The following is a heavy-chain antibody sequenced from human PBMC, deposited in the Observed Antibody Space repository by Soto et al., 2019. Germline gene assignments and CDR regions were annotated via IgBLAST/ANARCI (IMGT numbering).Heavy chain of an antibody. CDR1: GDTFKNCV. CDR2: IIPLFGTT. J-gene: IGHJ6*02. CDR3: AAELGFGKLSVV. D-gene: IGHD3-10*01. V-gene: IGHV1-69*01. Sequence: QVQVVQSGVEVRRPGSSVKVSCKASGDTFKNCVISWARQAPGQGLEWMGGIIPLFGTTDFAQRFQVRLTITTDESTTTAYMELSRLRSEDTATYYCAAELGFGKLSVVWGQGTTVIVSS.